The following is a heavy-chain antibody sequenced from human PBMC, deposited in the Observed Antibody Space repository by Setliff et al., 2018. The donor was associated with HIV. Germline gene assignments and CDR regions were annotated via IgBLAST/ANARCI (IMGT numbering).Heavy chain of an antibody. Sequence: ASVKVSCKASGYTFTNYAIHWVRQAPGQGLEWMGWINAGNGNTESAKKFQGRVTITRETSATTAYMELSSLTPEDTAIYFCARALSYGSGTYSSAGFWGQGTLVTVSS. CDR1: GYTFTNYA. J-gene: IGHJ4*02. CDR3: ARALSYGSGTYSSAGF. D-gene: IGHD3-10*01. V-gene: IGHV1-3*01. CDR2: INAGNGNT.